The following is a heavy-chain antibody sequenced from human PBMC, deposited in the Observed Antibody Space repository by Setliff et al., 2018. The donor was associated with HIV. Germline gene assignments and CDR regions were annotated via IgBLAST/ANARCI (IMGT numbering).Heavy chain of an antibody. D-gene: IGHD3-10*01. Sequence: PSETLSLPCAVYDGSFNGYSWTWIRQPPGKGLEWIGGINHSGSTNYNPSLKSRVTISVDTSKSQFSLRLNSVTATDTALYYCASGRFHRLHRPYSGSGSLGIQYFDYWGQGTLVTVSS. V-gene: IGHV4-34*01. CDR3: ASGRFHRLHRPYSGSGSLGIQYFDY. J-gene: IGHJ4*02. CDR2: INHSGST. CDR1: DGSFNGYS.